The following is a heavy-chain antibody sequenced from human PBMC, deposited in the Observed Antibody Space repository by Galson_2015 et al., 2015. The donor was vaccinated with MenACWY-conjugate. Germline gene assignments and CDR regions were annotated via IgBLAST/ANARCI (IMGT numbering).Heavy chain of an antibody. CDR2: IKSQTEGGKT. D-gene: IGHD2-21*01. CDR1: ASTFSNAY. J-gene: IGHJ6*03. Sequence: SLRLSCAGSASTFSNAYMSWVRQAPGKGLEWVGRIKSQTEGGKTDYAAPVKGRFTISRDDSKNTLNLQMNSLKIEDTAVYYCTTHKPDSWGGLLFHFYMDVWGKGTTVTVSS. V-gene: IGHV3-15*01. CDR3: TTHKPDSWGGLLFHFYMDV.